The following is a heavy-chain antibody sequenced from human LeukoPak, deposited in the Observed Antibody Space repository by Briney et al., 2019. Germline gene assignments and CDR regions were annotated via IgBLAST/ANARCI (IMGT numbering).Heavy chain of an antibody. CDR2: ISYDGSYK. V-gene: IGHV3-30*18. J-gene: IGHJ4*02. CDR1: EFTFSTYG. D-gene: IGHD6-13*01. CDR3: AKDRYSGLNTIDY. Sequence: GGSLRLSCAASEFTFSTYGMHWVRQAPGKGLEWVAVISYDGSYKFYADSEKGRFTISRDNSKSTLCLQMNSLRAEDTAVYYCAKDRYSGLNTIDYWGQGTPVAVAS.